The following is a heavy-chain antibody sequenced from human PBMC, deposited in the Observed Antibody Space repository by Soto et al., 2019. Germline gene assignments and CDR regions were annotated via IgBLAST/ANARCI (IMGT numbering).Heavy chain of an antibody. V-gene: IGHV1-18*01. CDR3: ARELCSSTSCQEFRWFDP. J-gene: IGHJ5*02. CDR2: ISAYNGNT. CDR1: GYTFTSYG. D-gene: IGHD2-2*01. Sequence: QVQLVQSGAEVKKPGASVKVSCKASGYTFTSYGISWVRQAPGQGLEWMGWISAYNGNTNYAQKLQGRVTMTTDTSTSTAYMELRSLRSDDTAVYYCARELCSSTSCQEFRWFDPWVQGTLVTVSS.